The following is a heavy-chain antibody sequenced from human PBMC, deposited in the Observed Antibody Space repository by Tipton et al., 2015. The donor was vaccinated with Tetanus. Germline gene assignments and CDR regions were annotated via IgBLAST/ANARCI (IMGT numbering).Heavy chain of an antibody. CDR3: ARHPPPYYYGSGSYLDY. CDR2: IYYSGST. V-gene: IGHV4-39*01. J-gene: IGHJ4*02. Sequence: LRLSCSVSGGSISGSSYYWSWIRQPPGKALEWIGSIYYSGSTFYHPSLQSRVTISVDTSKNQFSLRLSSVTAADTALYFCARHPPPYYYGSGSYLDYWGQGTPVTVSS. CDR1: GGSISGSSYY. D-gene: IGHD3-10*01.